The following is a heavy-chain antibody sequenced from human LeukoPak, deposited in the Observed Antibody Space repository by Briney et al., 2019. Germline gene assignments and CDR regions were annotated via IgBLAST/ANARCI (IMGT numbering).Heavy chain of an antibody. V-gene: IGHV1-24*01. CDR1: GYTLTELS. D-gene: IGHD3-3*01. J-gene: IGHJ4*02. CDR3: ATAGEWLRVYYFDY. Sequence: GASVKVSCTVTGYTLTELSMRWVRQAPGKGLEWMGGFDPEDGETIYAQKFQGRVTMTEDTSTDTAYMELSSLRSEDTAVYYCATAGEWLRVYYFDYWGQGTMVTVSS. CDR2: FDPEDGET.